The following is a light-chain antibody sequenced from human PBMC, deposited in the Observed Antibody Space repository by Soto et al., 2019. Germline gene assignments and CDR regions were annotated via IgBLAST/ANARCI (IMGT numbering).Light chain of an antibody. Sequence: DIPMTQSPSTLSASVGDRVTITCRASQSISSWLAWYQQKPGKAPKLLIYKASSLESGVPSRFSGSGSGTECTRTISSLQPDEFATYYCQQYNSYPWTFGQGTKVEIK. CDR3: QQYNSYPWT. CDR2: KAS. V-gene: IGKV1-5*03. CDR1: QSISSW. J-gene: IGKJ1*01.